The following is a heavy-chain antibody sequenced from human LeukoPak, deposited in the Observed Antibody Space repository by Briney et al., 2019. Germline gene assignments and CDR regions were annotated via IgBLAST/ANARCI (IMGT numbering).Heavy chain of an antibody. CDR2: ISGSGDST. CDR3: SKLVITITYYMDV. Sequence: PGGSLRLSCAASGFTFSSYAMSWVRQAPGKGLEWVSTISGSGDSTFYPDSVKGRFTISRDNSKNTVFLQMSSLRAEDTAVYYCSKLVITITYYMDVWGKGTTVTVSS. D-gene: IGHD1-20*01. V-gene: IGHV3-23*01. J-gene: IGHJ6*03. CDR1: GFTFSSYA.